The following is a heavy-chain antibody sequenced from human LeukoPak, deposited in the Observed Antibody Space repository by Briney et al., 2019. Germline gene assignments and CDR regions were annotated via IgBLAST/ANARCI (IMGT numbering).Heavy chain of an antibody. D-gene: IGHD4-23*01. Sequence: PGGSLRLSCAASGFTFSSYSMNWGRQAPGKGLEWGSSISSSSSNIYYADSVKGRFTISRDNAKNSLYLQINSLRAEDTAVYYCARVAYGGNSGTYYFDYWGQGTLVTVSS. CDR2: ISSSSSNI. CDR1: GFTFSSYS. CDR3: ARVAYGGNSGTYYFDY. V-gene: IGHV3-21*01. J-gene: IGHJ4*02.